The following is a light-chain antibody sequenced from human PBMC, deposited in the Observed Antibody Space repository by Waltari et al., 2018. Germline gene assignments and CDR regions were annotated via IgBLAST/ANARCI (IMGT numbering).Light chain of an antibody. CDR3: QQSYTSPYT. V-gene: IGKV1-39*01. CDR2: AAS. J-gene: IGKJ2*01. CDR1: ESIGRY. Sequence: DIQMTQSPSSLSASVGDRITITCRASESIGRYLNWYQQRLGKAPKLLIYAASNLQSGAPSRFSGSGPGTAFTLTISSLQPEDSATYYCQQSYTSPYTFGQGT.